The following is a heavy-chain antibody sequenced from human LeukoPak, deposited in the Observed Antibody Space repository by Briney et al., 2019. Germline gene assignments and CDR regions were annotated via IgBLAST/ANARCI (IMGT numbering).Heavy chain of an antibody. Sequence: GASVKVSCKASGGTFSSYAISWVRQAPGQGLEWMGGIIPIFGTANYAQKFQGRVTITADKSTSTAYMELGSLRSEDTAVYYCARDKGVFGSGRFYYYYMDVWGKGTTVTVSS. V-gene: IGHV1-69*06. CDR3: ARDKGVFGSGRFYYYYMDV. CDR2: IIPIFGTA. D-gene: IGHD3-10*01. J-gene: IGHJ6*03. CDR1: GGTFSSYA.